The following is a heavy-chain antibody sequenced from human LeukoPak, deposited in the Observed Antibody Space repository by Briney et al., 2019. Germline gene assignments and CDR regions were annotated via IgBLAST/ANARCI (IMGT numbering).Heavy chain of an antibody. Sequence: PSETLSLTCTVSGGSISSSSYYWGWIRQPPGKGLEWIGTIYFSGSTYYNPSLKSRVTISVDTSKNQFSLKLSSVTAADTAVYYCASPSRGSGSYLYYFDYWGQGTLVTVSS. CDR2: IYFSGST. J-gene: IGHJ4*02. D-gene: IGHD1-26*01. CDR1: GGSISSSSYY. V-gene: IGHV4-39*01. CDR3: ASPSRGSGSYLYYFDY.